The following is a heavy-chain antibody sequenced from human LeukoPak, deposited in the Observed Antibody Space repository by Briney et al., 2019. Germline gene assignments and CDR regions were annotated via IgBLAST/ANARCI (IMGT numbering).Heavy chain of an antibody. J-gene: IGHJ4*02. D-gene: IGHD6-6*01. CDR1: GGSISSRSSY. CDR3: ARHTSGSSLDY. Sequence: SETLSLTCSVSGGSISSRSSYWGWIPRPPGKGLEWIATIHYSGGSNYNPSLKSRITISVDASSNQLSRNPSSVTAADTAMYYCARHTSGSSLDYWGLGTLVTVSS. V-gene: IGHV4-39*01. CDR2: IHYSGGS.